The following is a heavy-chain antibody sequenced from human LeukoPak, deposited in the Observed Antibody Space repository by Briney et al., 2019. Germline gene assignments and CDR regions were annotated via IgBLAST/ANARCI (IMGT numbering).Heavy chain of an antibody. Sequence: GGSVSLSCAASGFTFDDYAMHWVRHAPGKGLEGVSGISWNCGSMVYADSVKGRFTISRDNAKNSLFLQMNSLRAEDRALYYCENAAVAGTGFDSWGQGTLVTVSS. CDR2: ISWNCGSM. D-gene: IGHD6-19*01. J-gene: IGHJ4*02. CDR3: ENAAVAGTGFDS. V-gene: IGHV3-9*01. CDR1: GFTFDDYA.